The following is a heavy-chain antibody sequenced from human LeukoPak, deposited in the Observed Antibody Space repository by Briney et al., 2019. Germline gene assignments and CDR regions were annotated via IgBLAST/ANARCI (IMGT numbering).Heavy chain of an antibody. J-gene: IGHJ5*02. CDR2: IIPIFGTA. CDR3: ARAECSSTSCLLNWFDP. V-gene: IGHV1-69*13. CDR1: GGTFSSYA. D-gene: IGHD2-2*01. Sequence: ASVKVSCKASGGTFSSYAISWVRQAPGQGLEWMGGIIPIFGTANYAQKFQGRVTITADESTSTAYMELSSLRSEDTAVYYCARAECSSTSCLLNWFDPWGQGTLVTVSS.